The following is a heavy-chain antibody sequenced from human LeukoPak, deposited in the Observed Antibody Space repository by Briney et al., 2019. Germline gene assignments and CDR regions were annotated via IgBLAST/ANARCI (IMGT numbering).Heavy chain of an antibody. Sequence: SVKVSXKASGGTFSSYAISWVRQAPGQGLEWMGGIIPIFGTANYAQKFQGRVTITTDESTSTAYMELSSLRSEDTAVYYCASTGDYYYYYYMDVWGKGTTVTVSS. J-gene: IGHJ6*03. CDR2: IIPIFGTA. V-gene: IGHV1-69*05. CDR1: GGTFSSYA. CDR3: ASTGDYYYYYYMDV.